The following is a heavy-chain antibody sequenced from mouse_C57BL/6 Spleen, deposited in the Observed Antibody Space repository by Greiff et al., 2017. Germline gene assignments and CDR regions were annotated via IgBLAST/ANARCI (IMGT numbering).Heavy chain of an antibody. Sequence: QVQLQQSGAELVRPGASVTLSCKASGYTFTDYEMHWVKQTPVHGLAWIGAIDPETGGTAYNQKFKGKAILTADKSSSTAYMELRSLTSEDSAVYYCTRGYSNLYYFDDWGQGTTLTVAS. J-gene: IGHJ2*01. D-gene: IGHD2-5*01. V-gene: IGHV1-15*01. CDR2: IDPETGGT. CDR3: TRGYSNLYYFDD. CDR1: GYTFTDYE.